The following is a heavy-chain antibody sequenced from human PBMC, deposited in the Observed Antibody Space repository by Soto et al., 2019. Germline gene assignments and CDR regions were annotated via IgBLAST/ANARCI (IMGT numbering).Heavy chain of an antibody. V-gene: IGHV4-38-2*01. CDR1: GYSISSGYY. D-gene: IGHD2-2*01. Sequence: LSLTCAVSGYSISSGYYWGWIRQPPGKGLEWIGSIYHSGSTYYNPSLKSRVTISVDTSKNQFSLKLSSVTAADTAVYYCAVVSDYYYYYGMDVWGQGTTVTVSS. CDR3: AVVSDYYYYYGMDV. J-gene: IGHJ6*02. CDR2: IYHSGST.